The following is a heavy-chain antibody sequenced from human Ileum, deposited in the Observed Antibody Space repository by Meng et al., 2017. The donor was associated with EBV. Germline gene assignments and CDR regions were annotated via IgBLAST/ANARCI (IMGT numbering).Heavy chain of an antibody. J-gene: IGHJ4*02. CDR2: SNYAGST. V-gene: IGHV4-34*01. D-gene: IGHD6-19*01. Sequence: QVQLQQWGAGLVTSSETLSLTCAVYGGSFSGYYWTWIRQAPGRGLEWIGESNYAGSTNYNPSLKSRVTISVDTSEKQFSLNLTSVTAADTAVYYCARVMRRVNYNSGWYAKFWGQGNLVTVSS. CDR1: GGSFSGYY. CDR3: ARVMRRVNYNSGWYAKF.